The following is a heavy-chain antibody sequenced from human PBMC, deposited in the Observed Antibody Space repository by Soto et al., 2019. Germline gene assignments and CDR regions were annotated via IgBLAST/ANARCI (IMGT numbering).Heavy chain of an antibody. CDR1: GDSISSADYY. CDR3: ARDLWVEPELYYYGMDV. V-gene: IGHV4-30-4*01. Sequence: QVQLQESGPGLVRPSQTLSLPCTVSGDSISSADYYWSWIRQTPGKGLEWIGHIFYSGTTYYNPSLKSRLTISVDTSKNHFSLRLTSVTAADTAVYYCARDLWVEPELYYYGMDVWGQGTTVTVSS. D-gene: IGHD1-1*01. CDR2: IFYSGTT. J-gene: IGHJ6*02.